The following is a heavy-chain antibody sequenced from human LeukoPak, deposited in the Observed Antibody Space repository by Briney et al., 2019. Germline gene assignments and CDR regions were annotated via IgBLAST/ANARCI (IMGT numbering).Heavy chain of an antibody. V-gene: IGHV3-7*01. CDR3: AREWTGTGPSFEY. CDR1: GFTFSSYW. D-gene: IGHD2-8*02. J-gene: IGHJ4*02. Sequence: PGGSLRLSCAASGFTFSSYWMSWVRQAPGKGLEWVANINENGREKNYVDSVKGRFTISRDNAKNFLYLQMSSLRAEDTAVYYCAREWTGTGPSFEYWGKGTPVTVSS. CDR2: INENGREK.